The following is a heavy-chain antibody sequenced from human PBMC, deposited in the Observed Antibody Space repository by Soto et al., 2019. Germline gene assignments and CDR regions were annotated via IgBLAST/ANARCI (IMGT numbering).Heavy chain of an antibody. J-gene: IGHJ3*02. Sequence: SETLSLTCTVSGGSISSGDYYWSWIRQPPGKGLEWIGYIYYSGSTYYNPSLKSRVTISVDTSKNQFSLKLSSVTAADTAVYYCARDQGGTMVRGASDIWGQGTMVTVSS. CDR3: ARDQGGTMVRGASDI. CDR2: IYYSGST. CDR1: GGSISSGDYY. D-gene: IGHD3-10*01. V-gene: IGHV4-30-4*01.